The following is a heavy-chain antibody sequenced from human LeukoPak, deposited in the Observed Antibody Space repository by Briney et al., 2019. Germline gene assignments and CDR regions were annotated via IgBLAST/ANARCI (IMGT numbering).Heavy chain of an antibody. J-gene: IGHJ4*02. D-gene: IGHD5-18*01. V-gene: IGHV3-23*01. Sequence: GGSLRLSCAASGFTFSSYAMSWVRQAPGKGLEWVSAISGSGGSTYYADSVKGRFTISRDNSKNTLYLQMNSLRAEDTAVYYCANDGSIQLWLRGLNYFDYWGRGTLVTVSS. CDR3: ANDGSIQLWLRGLNYFDY. CDR1: GFTFSSYA. CDR2: ISGSGGST.